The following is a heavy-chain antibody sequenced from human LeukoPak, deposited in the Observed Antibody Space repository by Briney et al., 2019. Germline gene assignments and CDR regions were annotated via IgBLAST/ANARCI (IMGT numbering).Heavy chain of an antibody. D-gene: IGHD2-21*01. CDR2: LYYSGYLYYNGSN. CDR1: GGSINSYY. V-gene: IGHV4-59*08. J-gene: IGHJ4*02. CDR3: ARHSPHMDFDY. Sequence: SETLSLTCTVSGGSINSYYWSWIRQPPGKGLEWIGYLYYSGYLYYNGSNNYNPSLKSRVTISVDTSKNQFSLKLSSVTAADTAVYYCARHSPHMDFDYWGQGTLVTVSS.